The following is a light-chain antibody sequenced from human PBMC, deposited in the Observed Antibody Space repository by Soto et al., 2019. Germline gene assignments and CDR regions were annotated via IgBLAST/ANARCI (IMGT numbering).Light chain of an antibody. CDR1: RSVGSN. CDR3: QQYYSTPQT. V-gene: IGKV3-15*01. J-gene: IGKJ1*01. Sequence: IGMTQSPATLSVSPGERVTLSCRARRSVGSNLAWYQQKPGQAPRLLIYGASTRATGIPARFSGSGSGTDFTLTISSLQAEDVAVYYCQQYYSTPQTFGQGTKADIK. CDR2: GAS.